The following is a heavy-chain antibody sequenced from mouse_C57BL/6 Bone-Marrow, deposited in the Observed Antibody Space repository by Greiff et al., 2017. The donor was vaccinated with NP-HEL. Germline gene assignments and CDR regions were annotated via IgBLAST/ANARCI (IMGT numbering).Heavy chain of an antibody. CDR1: GFTFSDYG. CDR2: ISSGSSTI. Sequence: EVKLVESGGGLVKPGGSLKLSCAASGFTFSDYGMHWVRQAPEKGLEWVAYISSGSSTIYYADTVKGRFTISRDNAKNTLFLQMTSLRSEDTAMYYCARQYYGSRDPFDYWGQGTTLTVSS. CDR3: ARQYYGSRDPFDY. V-gene: IGHV5-17*01. D-gene: IGHD1-1*01. J-gene: IGHJ2*01.